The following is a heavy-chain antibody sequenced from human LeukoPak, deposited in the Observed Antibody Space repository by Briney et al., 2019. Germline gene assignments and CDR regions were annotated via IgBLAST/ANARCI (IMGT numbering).Heavy chain of an antibody. CDR1: GGSISSSSYY. V-gene: IGHV4-39*01. J-gene: IGHJ3*02. CDR3: ARYTRDIVVVPAATNGAFDI. CDR2: IYYSGST. Sequence: SETLSLTCTVSGGSISSSSYYWGWIRQPPGKGLEWIGSIYYSGSTYYNPSLKSRVTISVDTSKNQFSLKLSSVTAADTAVYYCARYTRDIVVVPAATNGAFDIWGQGTMVTVSS. D-gene: IGHD2-2*01.